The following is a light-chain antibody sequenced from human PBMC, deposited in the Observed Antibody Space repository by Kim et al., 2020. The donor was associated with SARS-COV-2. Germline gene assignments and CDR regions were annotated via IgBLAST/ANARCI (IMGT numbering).Light chain of an antibody. Sequence: SSAIGDRVTITCRASQSMSSWLAWYQQKPGKAPKLLIYKATGLETGDPARFSGRGSGTQFTLSINNLQPDDVATYYCQQYSSYPYTFGQGTKLEI. V-gene: IGKV1-5*03. CDR2: KAT. CDR1: QSMSSW. CDR3: QQYSSYPYT. J-gene: IGKJ2*01.